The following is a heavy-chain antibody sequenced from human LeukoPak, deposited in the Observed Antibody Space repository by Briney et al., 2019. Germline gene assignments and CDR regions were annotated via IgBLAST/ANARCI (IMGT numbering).Heavy chain of an antibody. D-gene: IGHD3-10*01. CDR1: GFTLSSYW. CDR3: TTGLELLWFGELSRNFDY. V-gene: IGHV3-23*01. CDR2: IGGRGGST. Sequence: GGSLRLSCAASGFTLSSYWMSWVRQAPGKGLEWVSTIGGRGGSTYYADSVKGRFTISRDNSKNTLYLQMNSLKTEDTAVYYCTTGLELLWFGELSRNFDYWGQGTLVTVSS. J-gene: IGHJ4*02.